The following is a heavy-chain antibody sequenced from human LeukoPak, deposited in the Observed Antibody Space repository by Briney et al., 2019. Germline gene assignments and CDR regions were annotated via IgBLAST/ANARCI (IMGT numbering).Heavy chain of an antibody. Sequence: PGGSLQISRQGSGSRFTNYWIGWVRQVPGKGLEWMGIIYPGDSDTKYSPSFQEQVTISAHKSISTAYLQWSSLKASDTAMYYCATLRSGYYYDYFDYWGQGTLVTVSS. CDR1: GSRFTNYW. CDR2: IYPGDSDT. D-gene: IGHD3-22*01. CDR3: ATLRSGYYYDYFDY. V-gene: IGHV5-51*01. J-gene: IGHJ4*02.